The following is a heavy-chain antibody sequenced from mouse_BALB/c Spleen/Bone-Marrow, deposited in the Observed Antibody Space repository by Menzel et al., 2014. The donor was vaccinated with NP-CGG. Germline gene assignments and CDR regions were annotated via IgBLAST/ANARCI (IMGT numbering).Heavy chain of an antibody. CDR1: RYSITSAYA. CDR3: ARGGYDDAVDY. V-gene: IGHV3-2*02. J-gene: IGHJ4*01. D-gene: IGHD2-14*01. CDR2: ISYSGST. Sequence: EGQLFELAPGLVKPSQLLSLTCTVTRYSITSAYAWNWIPQSPGNKMGWMGYISYSGSTSYNQSLKSRISITRDTSKNQFFLQLNSVTIEDTATYYCARGGYDDAVDYWGQGTSVTVSS.